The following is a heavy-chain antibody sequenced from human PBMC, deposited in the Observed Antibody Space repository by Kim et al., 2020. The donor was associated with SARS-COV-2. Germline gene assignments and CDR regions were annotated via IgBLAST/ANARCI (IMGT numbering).Heavy chain of an antibody. CDR2: ISSNGGST. D-gene: IGHD3-22*01. Sequence: GGSLRLSCAASGFTFSSYAMHWVRQAPGKGLEYVSAISSNGGSTYYANSVKGRFTISRDNSKNTLYLQMGSQRAEDMAVYYCARDARGSGYPAFVYYYY. CDR3: ARDARGSGYPAFVYYYY. J-gene: IGHJ6*01. V-gene: IGHV3-64*01. CDR1: GFTFSSYA.